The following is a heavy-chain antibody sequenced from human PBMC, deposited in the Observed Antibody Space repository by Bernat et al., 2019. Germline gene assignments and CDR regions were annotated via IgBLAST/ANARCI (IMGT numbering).Heavy chain of an antibody. Sequence: QVQLVESGGGVVQPGRSLRLSCAASGFTFSSYGMHWVRQAPGKGLEWVAVISYDGSNKYFADSVKGRFTISRDNSKNTLYLQMNSLRAEDTAVYYCATAEEQWMGEYFQDWGEGTLVTVSS. CDR2: ISYDGSNK. CDR3: ATAEEQWMGEYFQD. CDR1: GFTFSSYG. J-gene: IGHJ1*01. D-gene: IGHD6-19*01. V-gene: IGHV3-30*03.